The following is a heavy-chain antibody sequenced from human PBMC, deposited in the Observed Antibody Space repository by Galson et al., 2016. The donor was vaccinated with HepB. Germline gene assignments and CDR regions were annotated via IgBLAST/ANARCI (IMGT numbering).Heavy chain of an antibody. D-gene: IGHD2-15*01. CDR3: ARSLRNWFDP. J-gene: IGHJ5*02. CDR2: ISSSGSTI. CDR1: GFTFGDYY. V-gene: IGHV3-11*04. Sequence: SLRLSCAASGFTFGDYYMSYIRQAPGKGLEWISYISSSGSTIYYADSVKGRFTISRDNAKNSLYLQMNSLRDEDTAVYYCARSLRNWFDPWGQGTLVTVSS.